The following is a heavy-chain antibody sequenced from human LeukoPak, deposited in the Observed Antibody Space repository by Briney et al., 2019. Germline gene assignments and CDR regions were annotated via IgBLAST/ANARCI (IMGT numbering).Heavy chain of an antibody. CDR1: GFTFSDYY. D-gene: IGHD6-13*01. V-gene: IGHV3-11*04. Sequence: GGSLRLSCAASGFTFSDYYMSWIRQAPGKGLEWVSYISSSGSTIYYADSVKGRFTISRENAKNSLSLQMNSLRAEDTAVYYCARGAQNVAAADNWFDPWGQGTLVTVSS. CDR2: ISSSGSTI. CDR3: ARGAQNVAAADNWFDP. J-gene: IGHJ5*02.